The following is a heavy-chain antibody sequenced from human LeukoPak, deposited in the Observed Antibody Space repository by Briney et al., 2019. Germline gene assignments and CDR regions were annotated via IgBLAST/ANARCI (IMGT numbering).Heavy chain of an antibody. CDR3: ARGPRISVAGTGLDY. CDR1: GFTFSNYE. Sequence: PGGSLRLSCAASGFTFSNYEMNWIRQAPGKGLEWISYISNSGNTKYYADSVKGRFSISRDNANNSVYLQMNSLRAEDTAVYYCARGPRISVAGTGLDYWGQGTLVTVSS. D-gene: IGHD6-19*01. J-gene: IGHJ4*02. V-gene: IGHV3-48*03. CDR2: ISNSGNTK.